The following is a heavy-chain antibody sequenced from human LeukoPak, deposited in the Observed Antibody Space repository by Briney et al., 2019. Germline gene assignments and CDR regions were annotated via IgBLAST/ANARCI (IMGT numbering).Heavy chain of an antibody. V-gene: IGHV1-8*01. CDR1: GYTFTSYD. Sequence: ASVKVSCKASGYTFTSYDINWVRQATGQGLEWMGWMNPNSGNTGYAQKFQGRVTMTRDTSISTAYMEMSTLTSDDTAMYYCARESQGGSGSSNDAFDIWGQGTMVSVSS. CDR2: MNPNSGNT. J-gene: IGHJ3*02. D-gene: IGHD3-10*01. CDR3: ARESQGGSGSSNDAFDI.